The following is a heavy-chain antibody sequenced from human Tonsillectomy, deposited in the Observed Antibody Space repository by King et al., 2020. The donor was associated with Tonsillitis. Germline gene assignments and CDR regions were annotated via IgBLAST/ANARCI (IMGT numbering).Heavy chain of an antibody. V-gene: IGHV3-30*18. CDR3: AKDSSSSQYYLDD. D-gene: IGHD6-6*01. J-gene: IGHJ4*02. Sequence: QLVQSGGGVVQPGRSLRLSCAASGFTFSSYGMHWVRQASGKGLEWVAVILYDGSNEYYADSVKGRFTISRDNSKNKLYVQMNSLRAEDTAVYYCAKDSSSSQYYLDDWGQGTLVTVSA. CDR1: GFTFSSYG. CDR2: ILYDGSNE.